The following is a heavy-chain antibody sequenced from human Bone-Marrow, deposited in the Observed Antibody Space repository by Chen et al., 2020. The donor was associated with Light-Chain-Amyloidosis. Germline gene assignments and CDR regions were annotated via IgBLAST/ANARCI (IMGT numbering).Heavy chain of an antibody. Sequence: EVQLVESGGGLLQRGGSLRLSLAASGFAFSSYAMSWVRQARGKVVAWGSTISGGGGSRYYGDSVKGRISISRDNSKSALFRQMNSLIAEDTAVYDCAKDISYDDILPGYPADAFDIWGQGKMVTVSS. CDR3: AKDISYDDILPGYPADAFDI. V-gene: IGHV3-23*04. D-gene: IGHD3-9*01. CDR1: GFAFSSYA. CDR2: ISGGGGSR. J-gene: IGHJ3*02.